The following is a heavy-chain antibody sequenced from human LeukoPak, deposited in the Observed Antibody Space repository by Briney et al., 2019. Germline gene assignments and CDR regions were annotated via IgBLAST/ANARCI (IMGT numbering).Heavy chain of an antibody. J-gene: IGHJ4*02. D-gene: IGHD1-26*01. Sequence: SETLSLTCTVSGGSISSSSYYWGWIRQPPGKGLECIGSINYSGSTYYNPSNPSLKSRVTISVDTSKNQFSLKLSSVTAADTAVYYCASHASGSYYGLWGQGTLVTVSS. V-gene: IGHV4-39*01. CDR1: GGSISSSSYY. CDR3: ASHASGSYYGL. CDR2: INYSGST.